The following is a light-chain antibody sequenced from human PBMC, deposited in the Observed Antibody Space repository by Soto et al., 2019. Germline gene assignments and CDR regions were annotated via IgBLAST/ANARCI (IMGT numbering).Light chain of an antibody. J-gene: IGKJ4*01. CDR3: QQYNDWPPLT. Sequence: EKVLTQSPVTLSVSLGERATLSCRASQSITTNLAWYQQKPGQAPRLLIFGASNRATGIQARFSGSGSGTEFSLTISSLQSEDSAIYYCQQYNDWPPLTFGGGTKVEI. CDR2: GAS. V-gene: IGKV3-15*01. CDR1: QSITTN.